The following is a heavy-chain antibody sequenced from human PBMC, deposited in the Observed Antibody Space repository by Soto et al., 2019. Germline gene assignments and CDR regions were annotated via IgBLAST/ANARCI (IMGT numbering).Heavy chain of an antibody. CDR3: ARESGDWPLNWFDP. Sequence: VHLVESGGGLVQPGGSLRLSCAASGFNFTNHWMHWVRQAPGKGLVWVSRITSDGKSKAYAESVKGRFAISRDNAKNTVYLQMNGLRVEDTAVYYCARESGDWPLNWFDPWGQGTLVTVSS. V-gene: IGHV3-74*01. J-gene: IGHJ5*02. D-gene: IGHD2-21*02. CDR2: ITSDGKSK. CDR1: GFNFTNHW.